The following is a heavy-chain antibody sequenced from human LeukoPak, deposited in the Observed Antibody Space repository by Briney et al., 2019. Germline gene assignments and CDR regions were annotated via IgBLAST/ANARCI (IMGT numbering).Heavy chain of an antibody. CDR1: GFTFSSYA. J-gene: IGHJ4*02. Sequence: PGRSLRLSCAASGFTFSSYAMHWVRQAPGKGLEWVAFIRYDGSNKYYADSVKGRFTISRDNSKNTLYLQMNSLRAEDTAVYYCAKGVELFGVVITDYFDYWGQGTLVTVSS. CDR2: IRYDGSNK. CDR3: AKGVELFGVVITDYFDY. V-gene: IGHV3-30*02. D-gene: IGHD3-3*01.